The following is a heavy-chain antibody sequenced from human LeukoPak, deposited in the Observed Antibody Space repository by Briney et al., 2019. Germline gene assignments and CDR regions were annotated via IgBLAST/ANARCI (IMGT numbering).Heavy chain of an antibody. D-gene: IGHD6-19*01. V-gene: IGHV4-34*01. CDR3: ARARGYSSGWYLAP. Sequence: SETLSLTCAVYGGSFSGYYWSWIRQPPGKGLEWIGEINYSGSTNYNPSLKSRVTISVDTSKNQFSLKLSSVTAADTAVYYCARARGYSSGWYLAPWGQGTLVTVSS. J-gene: IGHJ5*02. CDR1: GGSFSGYY. CDR2: INYSGST.